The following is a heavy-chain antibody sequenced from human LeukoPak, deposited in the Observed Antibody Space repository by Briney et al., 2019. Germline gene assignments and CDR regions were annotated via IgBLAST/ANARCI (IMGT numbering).Heavy chain of an antibody. V-gene: IGHV1-18*01. J-gene: IGHJ4*02. CDR3: ARQDDTAMTLDY. CDR1: GGTFSSYA. CDR2: ISAYNGNT. D-gene: IGHD5-18*01. Sequence: ASVKVSCKASGGTFSSYAISWVRQAPGQGLEWMGWISAYNGNTNYAQKLQGRVTMTTDTSTSTAYMELRSLRSDDTAVYYCARQDDTAMTLDYWGQGTLVTVSS.